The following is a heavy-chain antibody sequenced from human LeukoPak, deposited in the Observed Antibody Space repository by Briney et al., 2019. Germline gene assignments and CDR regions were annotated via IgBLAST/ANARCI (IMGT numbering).Heavy chain of an antibody. CDR2: ISYDGNST. D-gene: IGHD1-14*01. CDR3: ARGKTATTSLNY. J-gene: IGHJ4*02. CDR1: GFTFNKYA. V-gene: IGHV3-30-3*01. Sequence: GKSLRLSCAASGFTFNKYAIHWVRQAPGKGLEGVSVISYDGNSTYYADSVRGRFTISRDNSKNSLYLQVNSLRPEDTAVYYCARGKTATTSLNYWGQGTLVTVSS.